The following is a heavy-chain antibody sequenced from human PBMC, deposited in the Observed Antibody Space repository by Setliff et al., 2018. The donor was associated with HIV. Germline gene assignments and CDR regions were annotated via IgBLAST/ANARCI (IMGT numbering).Heavy chain of an antibody. CDR1: GYIFMNND. CDR3: ARIVAPGSHGPDYYMDV. J-gene: IGHJ6*03. V-gene: IGHV1-8*03. CDR2: VNPNRGNT. Sequence: ASVKVSCKASGYIFMNNDISWVRQAPGQGLEWVGWVNPNRGNTGFAQKFQGRLTITRDTSKSTVYMELSSLRSEDTGVCYCARIVAPGSHGPDYYMDVRGKGTTVTGSS. D-gene: IGHD2-21*01.